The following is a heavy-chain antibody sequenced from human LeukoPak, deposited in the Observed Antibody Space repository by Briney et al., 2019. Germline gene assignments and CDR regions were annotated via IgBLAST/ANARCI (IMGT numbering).Heavy chain of an antibody. D-gene: IGHD6-13*01. CDR3: ARDVRAGSSSWYESYYYYYMDV. CDR2: ISGSGGST. V-gene: IGHV3-23*01. Sequence: GGTLRLSCEASGFTFSTYGINWVRQAPGKGLEWVSAISGSGGSTYYADSVKGRFTISRDNAKNSLYLQMNSLRAEDTAVYYCARDVRAGSSSWYESYYYYYMDVWGKGTTVTVSS. J-gene: IGHJ6*03. CDR1: GFTFSTYG.